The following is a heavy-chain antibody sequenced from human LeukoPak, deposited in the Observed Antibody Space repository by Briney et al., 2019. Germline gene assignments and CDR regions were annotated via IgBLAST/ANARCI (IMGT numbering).Heavy chain of an antibody. D-gene: IGHD2-15*01. J-gene: IGHJ4*02. CDR1: GFTFSSSA. Sequence: PGGSLRLSCAASGFTFSSSAMSWFRQAPGKGVEWVSAISNNGGYTYYADSVQGRFTISRDNSKSTLCLQMTSLRAEDTAVYYCAKQLGYCSDGSCYFPYWGQGTLVTVSS. CDR2: ISNNGGYT. CDR3: AKQLGYCSDGSCYFPY. V-gene: IGHV3-23*01.